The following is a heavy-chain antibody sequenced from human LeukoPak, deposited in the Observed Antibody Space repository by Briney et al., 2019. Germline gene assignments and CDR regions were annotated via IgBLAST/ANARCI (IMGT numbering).Heavy chain of an antibody. Sequence: ASVTVSCTASGYTFTSYGISWVRQAPGQGLEWMGWISAYNGNTNYAQKLQGRVTMTTDTSTSTAYMELRSLRSDDTAVYYCARVSKRYYDSSGYYPFDYWGQGTLVTVSS. D-gene: IGHD3-22*01. J-gene: IGHJ4*02. V-gene: IGHV1-18*01. CDR3: ARVSKRYYDSSGYYPFDY. CDR1: GYTFTSYG. CDR2: ISAYNGNT.